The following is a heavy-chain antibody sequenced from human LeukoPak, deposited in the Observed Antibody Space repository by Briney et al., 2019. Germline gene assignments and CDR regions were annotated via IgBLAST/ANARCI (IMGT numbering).Heavy chain of an antibody. CDR2: IYYSGST. V-gene: IGHV4-39*07. CDR3: ARGFAMPGLGYYFDY. D-gene: IGHD2-2*01. Sequence: SETLSLTCTVSGGSISSSSYYWGWIRQPPGKGLEWIGSIYYSGSTYYNPSLKSRVTISVDTSKNQFSLKLSSVTAADTAVYYCARGFAMPGLGYYFDYWGQGTLVTVSS. J-gene: IGHJ4*02. CDR1: GGSISSSSYY.